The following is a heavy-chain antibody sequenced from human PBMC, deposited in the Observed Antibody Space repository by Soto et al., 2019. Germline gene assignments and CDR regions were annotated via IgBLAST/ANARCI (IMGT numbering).Heavy chain of an antibody. J-gene: IGHJ4*02. Sequence: QVQLVQSGAEVKKPGASVKVSCKASGYTFTSYAMHWVRQAPGQRLEWMGWINAGNGNTKYSQKFQGRVTITRDTSASTAYMELSSLRSEDTAVYYCARDGAPDYYDSSGYYYVDYWGQGTLVTVSS. V-gene: IGHV1-3*01. CDR1: GYTFTSYA. CDR2: INAGNGNT. D-gene: IGHD3-22*01. CDR3: ARDGAPDYYDSSGYYYVDY.